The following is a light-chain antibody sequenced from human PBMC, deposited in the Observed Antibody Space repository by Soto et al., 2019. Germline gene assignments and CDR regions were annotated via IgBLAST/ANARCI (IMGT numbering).Light chain of an antibody. V-gene: IGKV3-20*01. J-gene: IGKJ5*01. CDR2: GAS. CDR1: QSVSRR. CDR3: QQYGGSPIT. Sequence: EVVLTQSPGTLSLSPGGRATLSCRASQSVSRRLAWYQQRPGQXPRXXISGASMRASGVPVRFIGSGSGTDFTLTITRLEPEDFAVYYCQQYGGSPITFGLGTRLEIK.